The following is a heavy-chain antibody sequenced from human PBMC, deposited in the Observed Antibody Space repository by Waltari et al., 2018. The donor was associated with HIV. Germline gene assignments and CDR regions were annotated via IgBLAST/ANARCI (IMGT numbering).Heavy chain of an antibody. CDR2: ISGYNGNT. Sequence: VHLVPSGADMRKPGASVKVSCRASGSTFSAYTISCVRQAPGQGLEWMGWISGYNGNTNYAQKFQGRVNMTTDTSTSTAHMELRSLRSDDTAVYYCARGVSIVRGVMIRGHMDVWGQGTTVTVSS. D-gene: IGHD3-10*01. V-gene: IGHV1-18*01. CDR1: GSTFSAYT. J-gene: IGHJ6*02. CDR3: ARGVSIVRGVMIRGHMDV.